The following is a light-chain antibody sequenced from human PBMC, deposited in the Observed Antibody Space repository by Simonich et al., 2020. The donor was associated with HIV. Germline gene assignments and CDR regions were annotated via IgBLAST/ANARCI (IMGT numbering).Light chain of an antibody. CDR2: GAS. V-gene: IGKV3-15*01. J-gene: IGKJ1*01. CDR1: QSVTSN. Sequence: EIVMTQSPATLSVSPGERATLSRRASQSVTSNLAWYQQKPGQAPRLLIYGASTRATGIPARFSGSGSGTEFTLTISSLQSEDFAVYYCQQYNKWPPWTFGQGTKVEI. CDR3: QQYNKWPPWT.